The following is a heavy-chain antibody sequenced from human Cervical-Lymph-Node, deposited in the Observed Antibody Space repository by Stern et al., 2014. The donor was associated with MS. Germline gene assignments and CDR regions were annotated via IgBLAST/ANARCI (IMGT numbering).Heavy chain of an antibody. D-gene: IGHD1-26*01. V-gene: IGHV5-51*01. CDR1: GYSFNIYC. CDR3: AALVRGSYFY. CDR2: IYPGVSDT. J-gene: IGHJ4*02. Sequence: VQLVQSGAEIKNPGDSLKISCKGSGYSFNIYCIGWARPMPWKCLEWMGIIYPGVSDTKYCPSFQGQVTISADKSISTAYLQWSSLKASDTAMYYCAALVRGSYFYWGQGTLVTVSS.